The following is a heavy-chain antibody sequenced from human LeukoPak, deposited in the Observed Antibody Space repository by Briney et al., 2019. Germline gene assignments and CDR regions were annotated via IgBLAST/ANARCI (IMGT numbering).Heavy chain of an antibody. V-gene: IGHV4-59*01. J-gene: IGHJ4*02. CDR2: ISYSGST. Sequence: PSETLSLTCTVSGGSISTYYWSWIRQPPGKGLEWIGYISYSGSTNYNPSLKSRVTVSVDTSKNQFSLKLSSVTAADTAVYYCARASSIVTGPDYWAREPWSPSPQ. D-gene: IGHD2-21*02. CDR1: GGSISTYY. CDR3: ARASSIVTGPDY.